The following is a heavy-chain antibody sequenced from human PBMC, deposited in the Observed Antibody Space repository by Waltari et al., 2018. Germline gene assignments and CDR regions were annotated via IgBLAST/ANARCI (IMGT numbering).Heavy chain of an antibody. V-gene: IGHV3-23*04. CDR3: AKAALDYYGSGAYFDH. J-gene: IGHJ4*02. Sequence: EVQLVESGGGLVQPGGSLRLSCAASGFVLSHYWMSWVRLPPGKGLEWVSGISISGTYYADSVKGRLTLSRDNSKDTLDLQMNSLRADDTAVYYCAKAALDYYGSGAYFDHWGQGALVTVSS. CDR1: GFVLSHYW. D-gene: IGHD3-10*01. CDR2: ISISGT.